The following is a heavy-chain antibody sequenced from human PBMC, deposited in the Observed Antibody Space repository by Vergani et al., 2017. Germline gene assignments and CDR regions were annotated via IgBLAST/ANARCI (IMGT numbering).Heavy chain of an antibody. CDR3: ARGVVPAAIRVDYYYYYMDV. CDR2: INPNSGGT. V-gene: IGHV1-2*02. Sequence: QVQLVQSGAEVKKPGASVKVSCKASGYTFTGYYMHWVRQAPGQGLEWMGWINPNSGGTNYAQKFQGRVTMTRDTSVSTAYMELSRLRSDDTAVYYCARGVVPAAIRVDYYYYYMDVWGKGTTVTVSS. CDR1: GYTFTGYY. D-gene: IGHD2-2*02. J-gene: IGHJ6*03.